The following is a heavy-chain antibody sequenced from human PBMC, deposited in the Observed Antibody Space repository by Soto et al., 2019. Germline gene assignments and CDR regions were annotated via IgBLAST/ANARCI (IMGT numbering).Heavy chain of an antibody. D-gene: IGHD3-3*01. V-gene: IGHV3-15*01. CDR1: GFTFSNAW. CDR3: PTDLNVLRFLEWLPTDS. CDR2: IKSKTDGGTT. J-gene: IGHJ4*02. Sequence: EVQLVESGGGLVKPGGSLRLSCAASGFTFSNAWMSWVRQAPGKGLEWVGRIKSKTDGGTTDYAAPVKGRFTISRDDSKNTLYLQMNRLKTEDTAVYYCPTDLNVLRFLEWLPTDSWGQGTLVTVSS.